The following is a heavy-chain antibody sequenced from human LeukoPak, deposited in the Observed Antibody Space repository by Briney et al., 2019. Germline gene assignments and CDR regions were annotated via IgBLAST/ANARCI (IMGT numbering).Heavy chain of an antibody. D-gene: IGHD2-21*02. CDR2: IWYDGSNK. V-gene: IGHV3-33*01. Sequence: GRSLRLSCAASGFTFSSYGMHWVRQAPGKGLEWVAVIWYDGSNKYYADSVKGRFTISRDNSKNTQYLQMNSLRAEDTAVYYCARDSLPYCGGDCSIDYWGQGTLVTVSS. CDR3: ARDSLPYCGGDCSIDY. CDR1: GFTFSSYG. J-gene: IGHJ4*02.